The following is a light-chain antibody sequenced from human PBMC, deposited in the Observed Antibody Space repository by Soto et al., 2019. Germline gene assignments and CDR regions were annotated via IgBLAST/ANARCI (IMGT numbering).Light chain of an antibody. V-gene: IGKV1-5*01. J-gene: IGKJ2*01. Sequence: DIQLTQSPSILSASGGDRVTITCRASQSIANRLAWYQQKPGKTPKLLIYGASTLESGVPSRFSGSGSGTEFTLTINSLKTDDFATYYCKQYNKAYTFGQGTKLEIK. CDR2: GAS. CDR3: KQYNKAYT. CDR1: QSIANR.